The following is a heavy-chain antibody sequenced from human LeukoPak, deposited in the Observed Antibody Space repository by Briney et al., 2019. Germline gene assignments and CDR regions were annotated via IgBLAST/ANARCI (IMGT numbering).Heavy chain of an antibody. CDR2: MSPRSGAT. CDR3: VRGEWELSY. CDR1: GYTFFSYD. Sequence: ASVKVSCEVSGYTFFSYDMNWVRQAPGRGLEWMGWMSPRSGATGFAQKFQGRVTMTRDTSTNTAFMELSGLTSDDTAVYFCVRGEWELSYWGQGTLVSASS. J-gene: IGHJ4*02. D-gene: IGHD4-23*01. V-gene: IGHV1-8*01.